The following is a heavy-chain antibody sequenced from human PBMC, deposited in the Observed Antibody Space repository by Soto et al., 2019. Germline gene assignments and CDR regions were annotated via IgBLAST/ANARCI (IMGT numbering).Heavy chain of an antibody. D-gene: IGHD5-12*01. CDR3: ARSLYSTYVFAY. Sequence: ASVKVSCKASGYTFTTYVMYWVRQAPGQRLEWMGRINTDNGNTEYSQKFQGRVTITRDTSASTAYMELSSLRSEDTAVYYCARSLYSTYVFAYWGQGTLVTVSS. J-gene: IGHJ4*02. CDR1: GYTFTTYV. CDR2: INTDNGNT. V-gene: IGHV1-3*04.